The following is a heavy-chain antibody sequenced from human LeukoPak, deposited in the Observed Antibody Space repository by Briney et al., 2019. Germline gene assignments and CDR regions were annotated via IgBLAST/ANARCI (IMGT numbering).Heavy chain of an antibody. CDR2: IYYSGST. V-gene: IGHV4-59*01. J-gene: IGHJ4*02. CDR3: ARGYAYGDTGSFDY. Sequence: SETLSLTCTVSGGSISSYYWSWIRQPPGKGLDWIGYIYYSGSTNYNPSLKSRVTISVDTSKNQFSLRLRSVTAADTALYYCARGYAYGDTGSFDYWGQGALVTVSS. D-gene: IGHD4-17*01. CDR1: GGSISSYY.